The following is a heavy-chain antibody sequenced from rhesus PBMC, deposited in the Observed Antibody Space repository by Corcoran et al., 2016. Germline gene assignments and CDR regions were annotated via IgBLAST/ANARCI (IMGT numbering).Heavy chain of an antibody. CDR3: ARFSDWGDYYPLFDY. CDR2: IYDSSTST. D-gene: IGHD3-34*01. Sequence: QVQLQESGPGVVKPSETLSLTCAVSGGSISDSYRWSWIRQPPGMGLEWIGYIYDSSTSTNYNPSIKSRCALSTDTSKNQFSLKLSSVTAADTAVYYCARFSDWGDYYPLFDYWGQGVLVTVSS. J-gene: IGHJ4*01. CDR1: GGSISDSYR. V-gene: IGHV4S10*01.